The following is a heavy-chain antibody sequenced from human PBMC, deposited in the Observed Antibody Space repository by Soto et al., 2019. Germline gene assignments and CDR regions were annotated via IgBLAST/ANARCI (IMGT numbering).Heavy chain of an antibody. D-gene: IGHD2-2*01. J-gene: IGHJ6*02. V-gene: IGHV1-69*13. Sequence: GASVKASCKACGGTISSNAISWVRQAPGQGLEWMGGIIPIFGTANYAQKFQGRVTITADESTSTAYMELSSLRSEDTAVYYCASSIVVVPAAIPTPDYYYGMDVWGQGTTVTVSS. CDR2: IIPIFGTA. CDR1: GGTISSNA. CDR3: ASSIVVVPAAIPTPDYYYGMDV.